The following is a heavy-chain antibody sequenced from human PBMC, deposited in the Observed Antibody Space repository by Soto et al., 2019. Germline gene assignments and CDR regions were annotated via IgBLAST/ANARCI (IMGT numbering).Heavy chain of an antibody. CDR1: GVSFSNYA. D-gene: IGHD3-10*01. CDR2: ISHSGSST. CDR3: AKGSWVHHGSEGGNWLDP. J-gene: IGHJ5*02. V-gene: IGHV3-23*01. Sequence: VQLLESGGGLVQPGGSLRLSCAASGVSFSNYAMNWVRQAPGKGLEWVSGISHSGSSTYYADSVKGRFIISRDNSKNTLYLQMNSLRAEDTAVYYCAKGSWVHHGSEGGNWLDPWGQGTLVTVSS.